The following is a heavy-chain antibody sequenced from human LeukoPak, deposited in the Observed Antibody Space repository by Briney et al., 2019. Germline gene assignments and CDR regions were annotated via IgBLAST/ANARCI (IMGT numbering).Heavy chain of an antibody. CDR3: AKDTWELPTSLSRYGDFDY. J-gene: IGHJ4*02. D-gene: IGHD1-26*01. CDR2: ISGDGGST. V-gene: IGHV3-43*02. CDR1: GFTFDDYA. Sequence: GGSLRLSCAASGFTFDDYAMHWVRQAPGKGLEWVSLISGDGGSTYYADSVKGRFTISRDSSKNSLYLQMNSLRTEDTALYYCAKDTWELPTSLSRYGDFDYWGQGTLVTVSS.